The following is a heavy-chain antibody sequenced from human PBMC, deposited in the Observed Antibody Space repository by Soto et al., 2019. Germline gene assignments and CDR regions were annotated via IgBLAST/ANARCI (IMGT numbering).Heavy chain of an antibody. CDR3: ARDPPALYSSSWYNWFDP. V-gene: IGHV1-18*01. CDR1: GCTFTSYG. J-gene: IGHJ5*02. CDR2: ISAYNGNT. Sequence: ASVKVSCKASGCTFTSYGISWVRQAPGQGLEWMGWISAYNGNTNYAQKLQGRVTMTTDTSTSTAYMELRSLRSDDTAVYYCARDPPALYSSSWYNWFDPWGQGTLVTVSS. D-gene: IGHD6-13*01.